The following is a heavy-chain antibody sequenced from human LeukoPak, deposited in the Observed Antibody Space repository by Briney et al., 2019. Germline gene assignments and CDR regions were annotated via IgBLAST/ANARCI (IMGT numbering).Heavy chain of an antibody. V-gene: IGHV1-2*02. Sequence: ASVKVSCKASGYTFINYYMHWVRQAPGQGLEWMGWINPNSGGTNYAQKFQGRVTMTRDTSISTAYMELSRLRSDDTAVYYCARDVVPAAGGGMDVWGQGTTVTVSS. D-gene: IGHD2-2*01. J-gene: IGHJ6*02. CDR3: ARDVVPAAGGGMDV. CDR1: GYTFINYY. CDR2: INPNSGGT.